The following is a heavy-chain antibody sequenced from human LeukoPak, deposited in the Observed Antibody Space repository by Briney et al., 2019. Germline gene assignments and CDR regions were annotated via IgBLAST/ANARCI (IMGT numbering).Heavy chain of an antibody. Sequence: ASVKVSCKASGYTFTNYGISWVRQAPGQGLKWVGWISAYNGNRNYAQKLQGRVTTTTDTSTSTAYMELRSLRSDDTAVYYCARVSIAALDYWGQGTLVTVSS. V-gene: IGHV1-18*01. D-gene: IGHD6-6*01. J-gene: IGHJ4*02. CDR3: ARVSIAALDY. CDR1: GYTFTNYG. CDR2: ISAYNGNR.